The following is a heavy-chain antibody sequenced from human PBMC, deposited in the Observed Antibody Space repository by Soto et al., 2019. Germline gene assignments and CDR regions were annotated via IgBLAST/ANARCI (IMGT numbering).Heavy chain of an antibody. CDR2: INPNSGGT. D-gene: IGHD6-19*01. CDR1: GYTFTGYY. CDR3: ARDRGSSGLYYYGMDV. V-gene: IGHV1-2*04. Sequence: ASVKVSCKXSGYTFTGYYMHWVRQAPGQGLEWMGWINPNSGGTNYAQKFQGWVTMTRDTSISTAYMELSRLRSDDTAVYYCARDRGSSGLYYYGMDVWGQGTTVTVSS. J-gene: IGHJ6*02.